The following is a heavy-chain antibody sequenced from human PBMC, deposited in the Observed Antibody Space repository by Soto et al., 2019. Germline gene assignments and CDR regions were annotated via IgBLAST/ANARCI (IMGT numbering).Heavy chain of an antibody. CDR2: ISSSGRTI. D-gene: IGHD3-10*01. CDR3: ASLYGSGSYFGYYYGMDV. CDR1: GFTFSDYY. Sequence: QVQLVESGGGLVKPGGSLRLSCAASGFTFSDYYMSWIRQAPGKGLEWVSYISSSGRTIYYADSVKGRFTIFRDNAKNSLYLQMNSLRAEDTAVYYCASLYGSGSYFGYYYGMDVWGQGTTVTVSS. J-gene: IGHJ6*02. V-gene: IGHV3-11*01.